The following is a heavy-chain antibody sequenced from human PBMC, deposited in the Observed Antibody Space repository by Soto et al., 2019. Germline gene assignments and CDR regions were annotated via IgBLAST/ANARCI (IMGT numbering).Heavy chain of an antibody. CDR3: ARVLGRYYGSGSYRGVDV. J-gene: IGHJ6*02. CDR1: GFTFRNYG. V-gene: IGHV3-33*01. D-gene: IGHD3-10*01. CDR2: IWYDGSNE. Sequence: QVQLLESGGGVVQPGRSLRLSCAASGFTFRNYGMHWVRQAPGKGLEWVAVIWYDGSNEYYADSVKGRFSISRDNSKNTLYLEMNSLRAEDTAVYYCARVLGRYYGSGSYRGVDVWGQGTTVTVSS.